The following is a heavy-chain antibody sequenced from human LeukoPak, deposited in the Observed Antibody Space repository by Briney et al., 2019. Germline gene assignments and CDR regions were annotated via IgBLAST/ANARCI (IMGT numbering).Heavy chain of an antibody. CDR3: AKAPYILPEYHSGSYSSFDY. CDR2: ISGSGGST. J-gene: IGHJ4*02. V-gene: IGHV3-23*01. D-gene: IGHD1-26*01. CDR1: GFTFSSYA. Sequence: GASLRLSCAASGFTFSSYAMSWLRQAPGKGLDCVSAISGSGGSTYYADSVKGRFTISRNNSKNTLYLQMNSLRAEDTAVYYCAKAPYILPEYHSGSYSSFDYWGQGTLVTVSS.